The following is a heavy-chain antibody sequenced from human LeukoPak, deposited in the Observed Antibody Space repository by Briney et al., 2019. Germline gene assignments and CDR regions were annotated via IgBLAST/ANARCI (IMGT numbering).Heavy chain of an antibody. D-gene: IGHD3-22*01. V-gene: IGHV3-23*01. CDR3: AKDRPNYYGSNGHYYRRDGDY. J-gene: IGHJ4*02. Sequence: GGFLRLSCAASGFTFSIYAMSWVRQAPGKGLQWVSSITSSGDGTYYADSVKGRFTISRDNSENMLYLQMNSLRVEDTAVYFCAKDRPNYYGSNGHYYRRDGDYWGQGTLVTVSS. CDR2: ITSSGDGT. CDR1: GFTFSIYA.